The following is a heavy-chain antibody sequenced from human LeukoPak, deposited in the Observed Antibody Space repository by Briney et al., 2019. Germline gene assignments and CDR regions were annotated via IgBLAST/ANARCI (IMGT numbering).Heavy chain of an antibody. CDR2: VSYSSSTI. Sequence: GGSLRLSCAASGFTFSSYSMNWVRQAPGRGLEWISYVSYSSSTIYYADSVKGRFTISRDNAKNSLYLQMNSLRDEDTAVYYCARDAHIVRGVNPLDYWGQGTLVTVSS. CDR3: ARDAHIVRGVNPLDY. D-gene: IGHD3-10*01. J-gene: IGHJ4*02. V-gene: IGHV3-48*02. CDR1: GFTFSSYS.